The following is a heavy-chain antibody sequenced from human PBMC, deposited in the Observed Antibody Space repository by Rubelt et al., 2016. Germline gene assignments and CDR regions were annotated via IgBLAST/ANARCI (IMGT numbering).Heavy chain of an antibody. CDR2: ISHSGST. V-gene: IGHV4-34*01. CDR1: GGSFSGHY. Sequence: QVQLQQWGAGLLKPSETLSLTCAVNGGSFSGHYWTWIRQPPGKGLEWIGEISHSGSTNFNPSLKSRLTISVDTSKKQFSLNWAAGTASGTAVYYWSKNCGLCSGSGCYRWNDPWGQGTLVTVSS. D-gene: IGHD2-2*03. J-gene: IGHJ5*02. CDR3: SKNCGLCSGSGCYRWNDP.